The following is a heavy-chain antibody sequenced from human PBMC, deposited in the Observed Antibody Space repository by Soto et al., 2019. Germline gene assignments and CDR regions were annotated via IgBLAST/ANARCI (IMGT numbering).Heavy chain of an antibody. J-gene: IGHJ6*02. CDR3: ARGSLWSGAHSGMDV. CDR1: GYTFSSYD. Sequence: QVQLVQSGAEVKKPGASVKVSCKAPGYTFSSYDLNWVRQATGQGLEWMGWMNSNNGNTGYAQKFRGRVTMTRNTSISTAYLELRSLGSAATAVYYCARGSLWSGAHSGMDVWGHGTTVTVSS. D-gene: IGHD3-10*01. CDR2: MNSNNGNT. V-gene: IGHV1-8*01.